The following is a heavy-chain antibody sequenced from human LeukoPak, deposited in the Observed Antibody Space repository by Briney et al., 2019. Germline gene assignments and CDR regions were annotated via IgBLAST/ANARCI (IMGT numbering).Heavy chain of an antibody. Sequence: ASVKVSCKASGYTFSDNYIHWVRQAPGQGLEWMGWIDANTGNPTYVQGFTGRFVFSLDTSVSTAYLQISSLEAEDTAVYYCAKDTWDYWGQGTLVTVSS. CDR2: IDANTGNP. J-gene: IGHJ4*02. CDR1: GYTFSDNY. V-gene: IGHV7-4-1*02. CDR3: AKDTWDY.